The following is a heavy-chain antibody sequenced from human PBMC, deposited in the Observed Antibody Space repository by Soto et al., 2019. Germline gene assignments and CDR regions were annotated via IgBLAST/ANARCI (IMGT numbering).Heavy chain of an antibody. CDR2: INTGNGNT. CDR3: ARAISGYVS. J-gene: IGHJ5*02. D-gene: IGHD5-12*01. CDR1: GVTYTTYA. V-gene: IGHV1-3*04. Sequence: VQLVQSGAEVKKPGASEKVACKASGVTYTTYAIHWVRQAPGQGLEWMGWINTGNGNTRYSQRFQGRVTLTTDTSASTAYMDVSSLTSEDTAVYYCARAISGYVSWGQGTLIIVSS.